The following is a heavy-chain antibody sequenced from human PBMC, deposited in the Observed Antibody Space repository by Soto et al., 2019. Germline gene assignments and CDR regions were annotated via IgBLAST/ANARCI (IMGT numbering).Heavy chain of an antibody. J-gene: IGHJ4*02. CDR2: IYPGDSDT. V-gene: IGHV5-51*01. CDR3: AGLQRVEGDYFDY. CDR1: GYSFTSYW. Sequence: ESLKISCKGSGYSFTSYWIGWVRQMPGKGPEWMGIIYPGDSDTRYSPSFQRQVTISADKAVSTPYLPWCILKASDPTRPDWAGLQRVEGDYFDYWGQGPRVTVSS.